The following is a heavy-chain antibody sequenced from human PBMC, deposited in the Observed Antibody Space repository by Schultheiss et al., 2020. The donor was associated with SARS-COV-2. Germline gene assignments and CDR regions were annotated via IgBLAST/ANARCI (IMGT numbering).Heavy chain of an antibody. CDR1: GFTFSSYA. J-gene: IGHJ6*02. V-gene: IGHV3-23*03. D-gene: IGHD6-13*01. Sequence: GGSLRLSCAASGFTFSSYAMSWVRQAPGKGLEWVSVIYSDGSTYYADSVKGRFTISRDNSKNTLYLQMNSLRAEDTAVYYCAKDMIRIAAAGELYYYYGMDVWGQGTTVTVSS. CDR2: IYSDGST. CDR3: AKDMIRIAAAGELYYYYGMDV.